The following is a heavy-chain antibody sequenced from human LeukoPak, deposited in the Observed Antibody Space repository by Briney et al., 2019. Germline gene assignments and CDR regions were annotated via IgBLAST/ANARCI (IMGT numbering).Heavy chain of an antibody. J-gene: IGHJ4*02. D-gene: IGHD6-19*01. CDR2: ISSSSSYI. V-gene: IGHV3-21*01. Sequence: GGSLRLSCAASGFSFSTYSMNWVRQAPGKGPEWVSSISSSSSYIYYADSVKGRFTISRDNAKNSLYLQMNSLRAEDTAVYYCARDMYSSGWSYYFDHWGQGTLVTVSS. CDR1: GFSFSTYS. CDR3: ARDMYSSGWSYYFDH.